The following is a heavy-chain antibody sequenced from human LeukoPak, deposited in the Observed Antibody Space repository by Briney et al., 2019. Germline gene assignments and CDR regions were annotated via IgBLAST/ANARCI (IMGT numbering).Heavy chain of an antibody. J-gene: IGHJ4*02. CDR1: GFTIRNYA. CDR3: AEDVNWSESTFDY. D-gene: IGHD1-20*01. CDR2: ISGSGGTT. V-gene: IGHV3-23*01. Sequence: GGSLRLSCAASGFTIRNYAMSWVRQAPGKGLEWVSAISGSGGTTYYADSVKGRFTISRDNSKKTLFLQMNSPSAEVTAVYYCAEDVNWSESTFDYWGQGTIVTVSS.